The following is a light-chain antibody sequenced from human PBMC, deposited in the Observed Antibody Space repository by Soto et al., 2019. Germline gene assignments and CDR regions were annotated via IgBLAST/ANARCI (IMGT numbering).Light chain of an antibody. Sequence: QSVLTQPPSVSGAPGQRVTISCTGSSSNIGAGYDVHWYQQLPGTAPKLLIYGNSNRPSGVPDRFSGSKSGTSASLAITGLQAEDEAYYYCQSYDSSLSAGYVVGTGTKVT. J-gene: IGLJ1*01. V-gene: IGLV1-40*01. CDR3: QSYDSSLSAGYV. CDR2: GNS. CDR1: SSNIGAGYD.